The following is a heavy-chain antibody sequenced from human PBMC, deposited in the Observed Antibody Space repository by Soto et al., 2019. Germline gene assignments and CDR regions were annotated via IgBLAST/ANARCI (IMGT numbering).Heavy chain of an antibody. Sequence: EVQLVESGGGLVQPGGSLRLSCAASGFTFSSYEMNWVRQAPGKGLEWVSYISSSGSTIYYADSVKGRFTISRDNAKNSLYLQMNSLRAEDTAVYYCAREAVNHYYGMDVWGQGTTVTVSS. CDR2: ISSSGSTI. D-gene: IGHD4-17*01. CDR3: AREAVNHYYGMDV. J-gene: IGHJ6*02. V-gene: IGHV3-48*03. CDR1: GFTFSSYE.